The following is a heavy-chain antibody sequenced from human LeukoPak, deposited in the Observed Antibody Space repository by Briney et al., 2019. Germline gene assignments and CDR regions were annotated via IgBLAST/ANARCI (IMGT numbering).Heavy chain of an antibody. D-gene: IGHD3-22*01. V-gene: IGHV3-48*03. J-gene: IGHJ3*02. CDR1: GFTFSSYE. CDR3: AREIKSFGYYDSSGYYRGSAFDI. CDR2: ISSSGSTI. Sequence: PGGSLRLSCAASGFTFSSYEMNWVRQAPGKGLEWVSYISSSGSTIYYADSVKGRFTISEDNAKNSLYLQMNSRRAEDTAVYYCAREIKSFGYYDSSGYYRGSAFDIWGQGTMVTVSS.